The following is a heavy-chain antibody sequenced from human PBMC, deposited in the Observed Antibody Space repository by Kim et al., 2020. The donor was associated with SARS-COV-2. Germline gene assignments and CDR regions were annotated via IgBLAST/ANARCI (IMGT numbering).Heavy chain of an antibody. Sequence: SVKGRLTMSKDQSKNTVYLEMSSLKPDDTAVYHCAKPLSRGVSYIASFDSWGQGTLVTVSS. D-gene: IGHD2-8*01. J-gene: IGHJ4*02. V-gene: IGHV3-30*02. CDR3: AKPLSRGVSYIASFDS.